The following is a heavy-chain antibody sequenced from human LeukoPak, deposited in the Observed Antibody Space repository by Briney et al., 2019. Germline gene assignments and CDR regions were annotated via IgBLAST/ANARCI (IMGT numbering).Heavy chain of an antibody. CDR3: ASDYYDSRGYYNY. CDR1: GGSISSYY. D-gene: IGHD3-22*01. CDR2: IYYSGST. J-gene: IGHJ4*02. V-gene: IGHV4-59*08. Sequence: SETLSLTCTVSGGSISSYYWSWIRQPPGKGLEWIGYIYYSGSTNYNPSLKSRVTISVDTSKNQFSLKLSSVTAADTAVYYCASDYYDSRGYYNYWGQGTLVTVSS.